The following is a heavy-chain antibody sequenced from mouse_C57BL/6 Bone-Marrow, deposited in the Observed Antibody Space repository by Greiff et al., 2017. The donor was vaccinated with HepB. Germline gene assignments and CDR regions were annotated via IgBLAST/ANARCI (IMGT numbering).Heavy chain of an antibody. CDR1: GFSLSTSGMG. CDR3: ARRAIYYYGRSYWYFDV. CDR2: IYWDDDK. J-gene: IGHJ1*03. D-gene: IGHD1-1*01. V-gene: IGHV8-12*01. Sequence: QVTLKVCGPGILQSSQTLSLTCSFSGFSLSTSGMGVSWIRQPSGKGLEWLAHIYWDDDKRYNPSLKSRLTISKDTSRNQVFLKITSVDTADTATYYCARRAIYYYGRSYWYFDVWGTGTTVTVSS.